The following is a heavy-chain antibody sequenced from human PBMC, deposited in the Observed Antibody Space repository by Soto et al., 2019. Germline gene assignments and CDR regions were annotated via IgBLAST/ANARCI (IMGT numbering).Heavy chain of an antibody. Sequence: SQTLSLTCAISGDSVSSNSAAWNWIRQSPSRGLKWLGRTYYRSKWYNDYAASVKSRITINPDTSKNQFSLQLNSVTPADTAVYYCARDLGGGYNWNYGVWFDPWGQGTLVTVSS. CDR1: GDSVSSNSAA. CDR2: TYYRSKWYN. V-gene: IGHV6-1*01. D-gene: IGHD1-7*01. J-gene: IGHJ5*02. CDR3: ARDLGGGYNWNYGVWFDP.